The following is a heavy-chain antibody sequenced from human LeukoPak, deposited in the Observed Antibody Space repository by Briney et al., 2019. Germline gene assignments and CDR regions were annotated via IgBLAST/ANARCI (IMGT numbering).Heavy chain of an antibody. Sequence: SGGSLRLSCAASGFTFDDYGMSWVRQAPGKGLEWVSGINWNGGSTGYADSVKGRFTISRDNAKNSLYLQMNSLRAEDTAVYYCARAGYYGDYGWVYWGQGTLVTVSS. J-gene: IGHJ4*02. CDR3: ARAGYYGDYGWVY. CDR1: GFTFDDYG. V-gene: IGHV3-20*04. D-gene: IGHD4-17*01. CDR2: INWNGGST.